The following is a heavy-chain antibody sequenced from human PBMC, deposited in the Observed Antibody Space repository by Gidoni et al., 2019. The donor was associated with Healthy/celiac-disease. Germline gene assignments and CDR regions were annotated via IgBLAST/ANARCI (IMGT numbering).Heavy chain of an antibody. D-gene: IGHD2-2*01. CDR2: ISSSGSTI. Sequence: QVQLVESGGGLVKPGGSLRLSCAASGFTFSDYSRSCTRQAPGKGLEWVSDISSSGSTIYYADSVKGRFTISRDNAKNSLYLQMNSLRAEDTAVYYCARRRCSSTSCYYYYGMDVWGQGTTVTVSS. CDR1: GFTFSDYS. V-gene: IGHV3-11*01. J-gene: IGHJ6*02. CDR3: ARRRCSSTSCYYYYGMDV.